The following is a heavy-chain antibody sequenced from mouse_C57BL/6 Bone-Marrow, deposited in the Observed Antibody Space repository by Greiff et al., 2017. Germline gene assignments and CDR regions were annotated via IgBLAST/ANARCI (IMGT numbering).Heavy chain of an antibody. J-gene: IGHJ3*01. CDR1: GYTFTSYG. V-gene: IGHV1-81*01. Sequence: QVQLKESGAELARPGASVKLSCKASGYTFTSYGISWVKQRTGQGLEWIGEIYPRSGNTYYNEKFKGKATLTADKSSSTAYMELRSLTSEDSAVYFCARRENYGSSPWFAYWGQGTLVTVSA. CDR2: IYPRSGNT. D-gene: IGHD1-1*01. CDR3: ARRENYGSSPWFAY.